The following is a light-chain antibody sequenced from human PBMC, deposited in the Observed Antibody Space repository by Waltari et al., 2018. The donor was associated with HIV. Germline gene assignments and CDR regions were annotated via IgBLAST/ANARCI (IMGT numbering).Light chain of an antibody. Sequence: DIVMTQSPDYLAVSLGERATINCKSSQSVLSNSNNKNYLAWYQQKSGQSPKLLIYWASTRESGVPDRFSGSGSGTDFSLSISSLQAEDVAVYYCQQYYSTPLTFGGGTKVEIK. CDR2: WAS. CDR3: QQYYSTPLT. J-gene: IGKJ4*01. V-gene: IGKV4-1*01. CDR1: QSVLSNSNNKNY.